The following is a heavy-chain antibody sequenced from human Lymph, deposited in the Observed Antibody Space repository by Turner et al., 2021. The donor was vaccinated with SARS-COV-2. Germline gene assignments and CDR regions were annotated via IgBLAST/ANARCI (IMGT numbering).Heavy chain of an antibody. J-gene: IGHJ3*02. CDR3: ARRHSGNYDAFDI. V-gene: IGHV1-69*10. CDR2: ISPILGIA. CDR1: GGTFSTYV. Sequence: VQLVQSGAEVKKPGSSVKVSCKASGGTFSTYVISWVRQAPGQGLEWMGGISPILGIANYAQKFQGRVTITADKSTSTAYMELSSLRSEDTAVYHCARRHSGNYDAFDIWGQGTMVTVSS. D-gene: IGHD1-26*01.